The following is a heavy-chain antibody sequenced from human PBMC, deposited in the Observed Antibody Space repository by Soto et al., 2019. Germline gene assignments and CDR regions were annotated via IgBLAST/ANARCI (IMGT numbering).Heavy chain of an antibody. Sequence: GGSLRLSCAASGFSFSTYGMHWVRQAPGKGLEWVAVIWFDGSEKYYAVSVKGRFTISRDNSKNTLFLQMNSLRAEDTAVYFCASDVQRGTDYFDYWGQGTLVTVSS. CDR2: IWFDGSEK. D-gene: IGHD3-16*01. V-gene: IGHV3-33*01. CDR1: GFSFSTYG. CDR3: ASDVQRGTDYFDY. J-gene: IGHJ4*02.